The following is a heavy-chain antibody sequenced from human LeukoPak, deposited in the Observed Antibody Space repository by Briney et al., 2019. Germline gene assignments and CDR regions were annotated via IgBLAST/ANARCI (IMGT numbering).Heavy chain of an antibody. CDR2: ISSSGSTI. CDR1: GFTFSSYE. CDR3: ARETYGSGSPPFDY. V-gene: IGHV3-48*03. J-gene: IGHJ4*02. D-gene: IGHD3-10*01. Sequence: GGSLRLSCAASGFTFSSYEMNWVRQAPGKGLEWVSYISSSGSTIYYADSVKGRFTISRDNAKNSLYLQMNSLRAEDTAVYCCARETYGSGSPPFDYWGQGTLVTVSS.